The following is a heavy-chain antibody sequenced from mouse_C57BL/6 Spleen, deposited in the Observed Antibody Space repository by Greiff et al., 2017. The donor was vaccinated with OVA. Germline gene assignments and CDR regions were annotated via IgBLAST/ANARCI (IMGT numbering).Heavy chain of an antibody. V-gene: IGHV1-7*01. CDR3: RRKDCYDAMDY. CDR2: INTSSGYT. J-gene: IGHJ4*01. Sequence: QVQLQQSGAELVKPGASVKLSCTASGYTFTSYWMHWVKQRPGQGLEWIGYINTSSGYTKYNQKFKDKATLTADKSSNTAYMQLSSLTYDDSSVYCCRRKDCYDAMDYWGQGTSVTVSS. CDR1: GYTFTSYW.